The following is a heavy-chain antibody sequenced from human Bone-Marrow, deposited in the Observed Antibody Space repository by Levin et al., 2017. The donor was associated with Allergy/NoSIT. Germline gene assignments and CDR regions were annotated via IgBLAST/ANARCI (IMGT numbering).Heavy chain of an antibody. V-gene: IGHV3-9*01. CDR3: TKNRTHSTSMDYYYYSDMDV. Sequence: SLKISCAASGFTFDDYAMHWVRQAPGKGLEWVSSINWHGNSKDYAESVKGRFTISRDNAKNSLYLQMNSLRADDPALYYCTKNRTHSTSMDYYYYSDMDVWGKGTTVTVSS. J-gene: IGHJ6*03. CDR1: GFTFDDYA. D-gene: IGHD2-8*01. CDR2: INWHGNSK.